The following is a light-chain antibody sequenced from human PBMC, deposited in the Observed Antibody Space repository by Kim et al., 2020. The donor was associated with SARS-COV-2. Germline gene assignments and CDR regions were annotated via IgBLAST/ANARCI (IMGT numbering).Light chain of an antibody. CDR2: EVS. Sequence: LVMTQTPLSLSVTPGQPAFISCKSSQSLLHSDGKISLYWYLQKPGQPPQLLIYEVSKRFSGVPERFSGSGSGTDFTLKISRVEAEDVGLYYCMQGLQRLYSFGQGTKLEI. V-gene: IGKV2D-29*01. CDR1: QSLLHSDGKIS. J-gene: IGKJ2*03. CDR3: MQGLQRLYS.